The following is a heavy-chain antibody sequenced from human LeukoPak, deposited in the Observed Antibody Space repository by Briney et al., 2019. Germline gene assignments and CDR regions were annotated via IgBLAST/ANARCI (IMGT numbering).Heavy chain of an antibody. CDR2: IYYSGST. Sequence: PSETLSLTCSVSGGSISSSNYYWGWIRQPPGKGLEWIGSIYYSGSTYYNPSLKSRVTISVDTSKNQFSLKLSSVSAADTAVYYCARHPVLRYLGTWGQGTLVTVSS. V-gene: IGHV4-39*01. J-gene: IGHJ4*02. CDR3: ARHPVLRYLGT. CDR1: GGSISSSNYY. D-gene: IGHD3-9*01.